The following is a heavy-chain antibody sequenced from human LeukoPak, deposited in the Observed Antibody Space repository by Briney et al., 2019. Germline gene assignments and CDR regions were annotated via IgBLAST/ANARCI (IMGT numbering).Heavy chain of an antibody. CDR3: ASRQIHTGCTCVTS. D-gene: IGHD2-21*02. V-gene: IGHV3-33*08. J-gene: IGHJ5*02. CDR1: GFTFSSHG. Sequence: GTSLRLSCAASGFTFSSHGIHWVRQAPGKGLEWVAVVSSDGGTTYYADSVKGRFTISRDNSKNTLFLQMSGLRAEDTAVHYCASRQIHTGCTCVTSWSEAPLVTFSS. CDR2: VSSDGGTT.